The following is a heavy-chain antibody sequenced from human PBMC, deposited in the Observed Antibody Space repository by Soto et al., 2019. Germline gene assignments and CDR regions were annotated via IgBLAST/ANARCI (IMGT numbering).Heavy chain of an antibody. V-gene: IGHV3-23*01. Sequence: EVQLLESGGGLVDPGGSLRLSCAASGFTFNNYAMTWVRQPPGKGLEWVSAISGSGGSPYYADSVRGRFTISRDNSMGTVYLQMNALRVEDTAIYYCAKNQGGSLTARRPSDFWGQGTLVIVSS. CDR1: GFTFNNYA. CDR3: AKNQGGSLTARRPSDF. CDR2: ISGSGGSP. J-gene: IGHJ4*02. D-gene: IGHD3-16*01.